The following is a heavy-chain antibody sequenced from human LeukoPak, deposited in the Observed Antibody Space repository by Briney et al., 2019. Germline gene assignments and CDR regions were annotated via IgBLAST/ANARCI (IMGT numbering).Heavy chain of an antibody. CDR3: ARGVPTGIDYFDY. CDR1: GFTFSTYW. CDR2: IKQGGSET. J-gene: IGHJ4*02. D-gene: IGHD1-1*01. V-gene: IGHV3-7*01. Sequence: GGSLRLSCAASGFTFSTYWMTWVRQAPGKGLEWVANIKQGGSETYYVDSVKGRFTISRDNAKNSLYLQMSSLRAEDTAIYYCARGVPTGIDYFDYWGQGTLATVSS.